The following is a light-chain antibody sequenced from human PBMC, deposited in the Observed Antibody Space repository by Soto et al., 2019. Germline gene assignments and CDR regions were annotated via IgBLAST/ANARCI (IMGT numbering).Light chain of an antibody. Sequence: EFVLTQSPGTLSFSPGERATLSCRASQTVRNNYLAWYQQKPGQAPGLLIYDASSRATGMPDRFSGSGSGTDFTLTISRLEPEDFAVYYCQQYGSSPLTFGQGTKV. CDR2: DAS. J-gene: IGKJ1*01. CDR3: QQYGSSPLT. CDR1: QTVRNNY. V-gene: IGKV3-20*01.